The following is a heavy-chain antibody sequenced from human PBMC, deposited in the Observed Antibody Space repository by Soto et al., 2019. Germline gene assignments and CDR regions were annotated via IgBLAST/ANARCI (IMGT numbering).Heavy chain of an antibody. Sequence: GGSLRLSCAASGFTFSNYAMSWVRQAPGKGLEWVSSISVSGGTTYYADSVKGRFTISRDNSKNTLYLQMNSLRAEDTAVYYCAKVMPDFLGAFDIWGQGTMVTVSS. D-gene: IGHD2-2*01. J-gene: IGHJ3*02. CDR1: GFTFSNYA. CDR2: ISVSGGTT. CDR3: AKVMPDFLGAFDI. V-gene: IGHV3-23*01.